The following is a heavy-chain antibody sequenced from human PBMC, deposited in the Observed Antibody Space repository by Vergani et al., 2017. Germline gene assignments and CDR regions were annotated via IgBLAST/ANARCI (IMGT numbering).Heavy chain of an antibody. Sequence: QVQLQESGPGLVKPSQTLSLTCPVSGASINNDFYYWHSIRQPAGKGLEWIGRIYVSGITDYNSSLQSRVSMSVDTSKNQFSLTLTSVTAADTAVYYCAXDNKQLRARGFDLWGQGTMVTVSS. V-gene: IGHV4-61*02. CDR3: AXDNKQLRARGFDL. J-gene: IGHJ3*01. CDR1: GASINNDFYY. D-gene: IGHD4-23*01. CDR2: IYVSGIT.